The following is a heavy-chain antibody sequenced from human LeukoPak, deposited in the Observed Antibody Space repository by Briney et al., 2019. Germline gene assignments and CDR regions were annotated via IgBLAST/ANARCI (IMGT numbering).Heavy chain of an antibody. CDR1: GFTFSSYA. CDR2: ISGSGGST. D-gene: IGHD6-13*01. V-gene: IGHV3-23*01. J-gene: IGHJ4*02. CDR3: ARGKYSSSWYDY. Sequence: GGSLRLSCAASGFTFSSYAMSWVRQAPGKGLEWVSAISGSGGSTYYADSVKGRFTISRDNAKNTLYLQMNSLRAEDTAVYYCARGKYSSSWYDYWGQGTLVTVSS.